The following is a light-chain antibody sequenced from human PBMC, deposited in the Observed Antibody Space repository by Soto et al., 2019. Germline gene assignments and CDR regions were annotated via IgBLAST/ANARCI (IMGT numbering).Light chain of an antibody. Sequence: EIVMTQSPATLSVSPGERATLSCRASQSVSTNLAWYQQKPGQAPRLLIYGASTRATGIPARFSGSGSGTEFTLPISSLHSEDFGFYYCQKFYDGPRTFGQGTKVDIK. CDR2: GAS. J-gene: IGKJ1*01. V-gene: IGKV3-15*01. CDR3: QKFYDGPRT. CDR1: QSVSTN.